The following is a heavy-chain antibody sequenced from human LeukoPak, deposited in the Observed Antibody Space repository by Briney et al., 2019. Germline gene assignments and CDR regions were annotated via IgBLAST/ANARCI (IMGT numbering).Heavy chain of an antibody. CDR2: IFSGGTT. D-gene: IGHD5-18*01. Sequence: GGSLRLSCAASGFTVSSNHMSWVRQAPGKGLEWVSVIFSGGTTYYADSVKGRFTISRDNSKNTLYLQMNSLRADDTAEYYCARFSGYSYGAYFDYWGQGTLVTVSS. V-gene: IGHV3-53*01. J-gene: IGHJ4*02. CDR3: ARFSGYSYGAYFDY. CDR1: GFTVSSNH.